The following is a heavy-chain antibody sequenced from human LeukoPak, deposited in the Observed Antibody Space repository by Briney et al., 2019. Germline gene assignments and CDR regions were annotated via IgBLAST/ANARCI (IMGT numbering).Heavy chain of an antibody. V-gene: IGHV3-48*02. D-gene: IGHD3-10*01. CDR2: IRYSGTTV. CDR1: GFPFSYYS. CDR3: ARAAMTSGLYAFDV. Sequence: GGSLRLSCVGSGFPFSYYSTNWVRQAPGKGLEWVSFIRYSGTTVYYADSLKGRFTISRDNAKNTLYLQMDSLRDEDTAIYYCARAAMTSGLYAFDVWGQGTMVTVSS. J-gene: IGHJ3*01.